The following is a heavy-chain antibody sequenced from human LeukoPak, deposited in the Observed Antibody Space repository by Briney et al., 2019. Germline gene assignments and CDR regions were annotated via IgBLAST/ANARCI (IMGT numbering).Heavy chain of an antibody. Sequence: KPSETLSLTCAAYGGSFSGYYWSWIRQPPGKGLEWIGEINHSGSTNYNPSLKSRVTISVDTSKNQFSLKLSSVTAADTAVYYCARGRTTSLSYFDYWGQGTLVTVSS. D-gene: IGHD1-1*01. J-gene: IGHJ4*02. CDR2: INHSGST. CDR1: GGSFSGYY. CDR3: ARGRTTSLSYFDY. V-gene: IGHV4-34*01.